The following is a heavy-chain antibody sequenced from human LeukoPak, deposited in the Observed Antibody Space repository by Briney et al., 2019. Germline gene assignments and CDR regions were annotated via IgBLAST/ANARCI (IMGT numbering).Heavy chain of an antibody. D-gene: IGHD1-1*01. CDR1: GGSISSYY. V-gene: IGHV4-4*07. CDR2: IYTSGST. CDR3: ARELERRQEAVYFDY. J-gene: IGHJ4*02. Sequence: PSETLSLTCTVSGGSISSYYLSWIRQPAGKGLEWIGRIYTSGSTNYNPSLKSRVTMSVDTSKSPFSLKLSSVTAADTAVYYCARELERRQEAVYFDYWGQGTLVTVSS.